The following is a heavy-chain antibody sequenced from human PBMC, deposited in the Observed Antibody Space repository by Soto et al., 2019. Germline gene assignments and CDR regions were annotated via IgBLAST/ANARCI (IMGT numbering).Heavy chain of an antibody. J-gene: IGHJ4*02. CDR3: ARGSTTEKVDS. Sequence: PSETLSLTCAVTGGAISSGDYYWSWIRQHPGKGLEWIGYIHHSGSTYFNPSLKSRVTISADTSKNQFSLKLTSVTAADTAVYYCARGSTTEKVDSWGQGTLVTVSS. V-gene: IGHV4-30-4*01. CDR1: GGAISSGDYY. CDR2: IHHSGST. D-gene: IGHD4-17*01.